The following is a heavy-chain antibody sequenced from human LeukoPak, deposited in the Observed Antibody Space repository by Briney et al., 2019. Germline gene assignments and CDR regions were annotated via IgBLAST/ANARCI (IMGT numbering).Heavy chain of an antibody. Sequence: SETLSLTCTVSGGSVSSSSYYWGWIRQPPGKGLEWIGSIYYSGSTYYNPSLKSRVTISVDTSKNQFSLKLSSMTAADTAVYYCARGALLWFGDRMEYYFDYWGQGTLLTVSS. V-gene: IGHV4-39*07. CDR1: GGSVSSSSYY. D-gene: IGHD3-10*01. CDR2: IYYSGST. CDR3: ARGALLWFGDRMEYYFDY. J-gene: IGHJ4*02.